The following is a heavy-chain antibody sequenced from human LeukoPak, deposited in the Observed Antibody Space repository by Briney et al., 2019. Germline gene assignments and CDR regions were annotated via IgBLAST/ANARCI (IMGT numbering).Heavy chain of an antibody. J-gene: IGHJ4*02. CDR2: INPNSGGT. D-gene: IGHD6-19*01. CDR3: ARSQRGQWLVIDY. Sequence: GASVKVSCKASGYTFTGCYMHWVRQAPGQGLEWMGWINPNSGGTNYAQKFQGRVTMTRDTSISTAYMELSRLRSDDTAVYYCARSQRGQWLVIDYWGQGTLVTVSS. V-gene: IGHV1-2*02. CDR1: GYTFTGCY.